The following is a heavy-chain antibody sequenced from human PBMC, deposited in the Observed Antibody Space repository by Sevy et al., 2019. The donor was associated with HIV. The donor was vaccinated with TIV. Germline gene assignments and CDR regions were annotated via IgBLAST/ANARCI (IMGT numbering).Heavy chain of an antibody. CDR3: ATDLFSSSSADVFDI. Sequence: GGSLRLSCAASGFTFSTYWMNWVRQAPGKGLEWVANIKQDGRGKNYVDSVKGRFTISRDNARNSLFLELNSLKVDDTAVNYCATDLFSSSSADVFDIWGQGTMVTVSS. D-gene: IGHD6-6*01. CDR1: GFTFSTYW. J-gene: IGHJ3*02. V-gene: IGHV3-7*01. CDR2: IKQDGRGK.